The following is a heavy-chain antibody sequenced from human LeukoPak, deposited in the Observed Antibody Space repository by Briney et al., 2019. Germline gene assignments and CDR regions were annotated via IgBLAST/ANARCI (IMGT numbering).Heavy chain of an antibody. V-gene: IGHV3-74*01. D-gene: IGHD5-12*01. CDR1: GFTFSSYW. CDR3: ARASALATPPFAY. CDR2: INIDGSTS. J-gene: IGHJ4*02. Sequence: GGSLRLSCAASGFTFSSYWMHWVRQAPGKGLVWVSRINIDGSTSNYADSVKGRFTISRDNAKNAVYLQMSSLRVEDTAVYYCARASALATPPFAYWGQGTLLTVSS.